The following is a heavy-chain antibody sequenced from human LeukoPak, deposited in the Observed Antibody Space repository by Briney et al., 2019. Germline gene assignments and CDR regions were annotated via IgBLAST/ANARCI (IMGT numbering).Heavy chain of an antibody. CDR3: ARPGASSPGNWFAS. J-gene: IGHJ5*01. CDR2: IDTANGNT. D-gene: IGHD6-13*01. V-gene: IGHV1-3*04. Sequence: GASVKVSCKASGYTFTSYGISWVRQAPGQGLEWMGWIDTANGNTKYLQKFQGRVTITRDTSARIVYMELSSLRFEDTAVYYCARPGASSPGNWFASWGQGTLVTVSS. CDR1: GYTFTSYG.